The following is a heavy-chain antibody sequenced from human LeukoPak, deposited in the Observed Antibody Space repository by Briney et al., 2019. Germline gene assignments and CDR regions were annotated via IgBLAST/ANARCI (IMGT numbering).Heavy chain of an antibody. J-gene: IGHJ6*03. CDR3: ARVTYGSGSYYSYYYYMDV. CDR1: GFTPSGFG. D-gene: IGHD3-10*01. V-gene: IGHV3-48*01. Sequence: GGSLRLSCAASGFTPSGFGMNWVRQAPGKGLEWVSYISSSTTTMYYADSVKGRFTISRDNSKNTLYLQMNSLRAEDTAVYYCARVTYGSGSYYSYYYYMDVWGKGTTVTISS. CDR2: ISSSTTTM.